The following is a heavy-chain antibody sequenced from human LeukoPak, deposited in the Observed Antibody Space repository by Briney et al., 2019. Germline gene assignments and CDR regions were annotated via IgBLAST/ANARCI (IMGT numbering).Heavy chain of an antibody. J-gene: IGHJ6*03. Sequence: SETLSLTCTVSGYSISSGYYWGWIRPPPGKGLEWSGIIYHSGSTYYNPSLKSRVTISVDTSKNQFSLKLSSVTAADTAVYYCARSSVPYYYYNYYMDVWGKGTTVTVSS. V-gene: IGHV4-38-2*02. CDR1: GYSISSGYY. CDR3: ARSSVPYYYYNYYMDV. CDR2: IYHSGST. D-gene: IGHD3-22*01.